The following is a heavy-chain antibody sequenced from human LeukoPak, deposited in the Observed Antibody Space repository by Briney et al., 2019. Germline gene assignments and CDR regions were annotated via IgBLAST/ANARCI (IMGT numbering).Heavy chain of an antibody. CDR2: IYHSGSA. V-gene: IGHV4-38-2*01. Sequence: SETLSLTCAVSGYSISSGYYWGWIRQPPGKGLEWIGSIYHSGSAYYNPSLKSRVTISVDTSKNQFSLELSSVTAADTAVYYCARRRGTRLGAFDIWGQGTMVTVSS. CDR1: GYSISSGYY. CDR3: ARRRGTRLGAFDI. D-gene: IGHD1-7*01. J-gene: IGHJ3*02.